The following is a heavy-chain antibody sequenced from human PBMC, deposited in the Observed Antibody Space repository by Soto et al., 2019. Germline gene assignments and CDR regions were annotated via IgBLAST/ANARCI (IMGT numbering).Heavy chain of an antibody. V-gene: IGHV4-38-2*01. D-gene: IGHD3-16*01. J-gene: IGHJ6*02. CDR3: ARGPLGGGGGYYYYGMDV. CDR1: GYSISSGYC. Sequence: SETLSLTCAVSGYSISSGYCWGWIRQPPGKGLEWIGSIYHSGSTYYNPSLKSRVTISVDTSKNQFSLKLSSVTAADTAVYYCARGPLGGGGGYYYYGMDVWGQGTTVTVSS. CDR2: IYHSGST.